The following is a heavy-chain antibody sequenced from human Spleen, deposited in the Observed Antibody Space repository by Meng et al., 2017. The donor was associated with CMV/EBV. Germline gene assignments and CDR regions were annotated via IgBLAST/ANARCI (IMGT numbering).Heavy chain of an antibody. V-gene: IGHV3-53*05. CDR1: GFTVSSSY. D-gene: IGHD4-23*01. J-gene: IGHJ4*02. CDR3: ANGDGDYGGNSNFDY. Sequence: GESLKISCATSGFTVSSSYMHWVRQAPGKGLEWVSLIYTDGSTSYADFVRGRFTISRDTSKNTLYLQMNSLRAEDTAVYYCANGDGDYGGNSNFDYWGQGTLVTVSS. CDR2: IYTDGST.